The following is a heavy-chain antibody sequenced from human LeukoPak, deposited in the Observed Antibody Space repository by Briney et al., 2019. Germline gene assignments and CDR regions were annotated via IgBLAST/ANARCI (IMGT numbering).Heavy chain of an antibody. J-gene: IGHJ4*02. CDR1: GFTFSSYA. CDR3: ARAEVEDSSGYAIDY. D-gene: IGHD3-22*01. CDR2: ISYDGSNK. V-gene: IGHV3-30-3*01. Sequence: PGRSLRLSCAASGFTFSSYAMHWVRQAPGKGLEWVAVISYDGSNKYYADSVKGRFTISRDNSKNTLYLQMNSLRAEDTAVYYCARAEVEDSSGYAIDYWGQGTLVTVSS.